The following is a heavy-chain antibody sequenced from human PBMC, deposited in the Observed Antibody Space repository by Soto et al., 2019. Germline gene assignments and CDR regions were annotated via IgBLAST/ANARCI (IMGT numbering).Heavy chain of an antibody. Sequence: GGSLRLSCAASGFTFSDYGMHWVRQAPGKGLEWVAVISYDGSNKYYVDSVTGRFTISRDNSKNTLYLQMNSLRAEDTAVYYCAKDSNILTGYLDYWGQGALVTVSS. CDR3: AKDSNILTGYLDY. J-gene: IGHJ4*02. D-gene: IGHD3-9*01. CDR2: ISYDGSNK. V-gene: IGHV3-30*18. CDR1: GFTFSDYG.